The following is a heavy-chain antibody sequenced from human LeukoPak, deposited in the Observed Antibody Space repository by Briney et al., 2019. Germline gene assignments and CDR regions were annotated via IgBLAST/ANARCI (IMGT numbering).Heavy chain of an antibody. D-gene: IGHD3-10*01. CDR2: ISWNSGSI. V-gene: IGHV3-9*01. CDR3: ARDTYYYGSGSHY. J-gene: IGHJ4*02. Sequence: GGSLRLSCAASGFTFDDYAMHWVRQAPGKGLEWVSGISWNSGSIGYADSVKGRFTISRDNAKNSLYLQMNSLRAEDTAVYYCARDTYYYGSGSHYWGQGTLVTVSS. CDR1: GFTFDDYA.